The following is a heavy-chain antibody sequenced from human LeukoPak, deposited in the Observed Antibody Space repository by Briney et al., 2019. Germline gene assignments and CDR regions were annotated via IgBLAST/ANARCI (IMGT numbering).Heavy chain of an antibody. Sequence: SETLSLTCAVYGGSFSGYYWSWIRQPPGKGLEWIGEINHSGSTNYNPSLKSRVTISVDTSKNQFSLKLSSVTAADTAVYYCARGRPGYSSSWYLYYFDYWGQGTLVTVSS. D-gene: IGHD6-13*01. J-gene: IGHJ4*02. CDR2: INHSGST. CDR3: ARGRPGYSSSWYLYYFDY. V-gene: IGHV4-34*01. CDR1: GGSFSGYY.